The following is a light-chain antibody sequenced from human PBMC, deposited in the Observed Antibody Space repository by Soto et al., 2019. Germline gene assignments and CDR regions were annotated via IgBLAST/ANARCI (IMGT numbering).Light chain of an antibody. Sequence: EIVMTQSPATLSVSPGETATLSCETSQSVDSLLAWYQQKPGQAPRLLIYRASTRTTGIPARSSGSGSGTEFTLTINSLQSEDFAVYYCQQYNNWPITFGQGTRLEIK. V-gene: IGKV3-15*01. J-gene: IGKJ5*01. CDR1: QSVDSL. CDR3: QQYNNWPIT. CDR2: RAS.